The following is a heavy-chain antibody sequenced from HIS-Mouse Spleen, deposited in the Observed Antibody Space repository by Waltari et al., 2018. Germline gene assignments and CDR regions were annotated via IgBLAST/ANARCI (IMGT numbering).Heavy chain of an antibody. J-gene: IGHJ2*01. Sequence: QLQLQESGPGLVKPSETLSLTCTVSGGSISSSSSYWGWTRQPPGKGLEWIGSIYYRGGTYYNPSLKSRVTISVDTSKNQFSLKLSSVTAADTAVYYCAREIPYSSSWYDWYFDLWGRGTLVTVSS. CDR2: IYYRGGT. D-gene: IGHD6-13*01. V-gene: IGHV4-39*07. CDR3: AREIPYSSSWYDWYFDL. CDR1: GGSISSSSSY.